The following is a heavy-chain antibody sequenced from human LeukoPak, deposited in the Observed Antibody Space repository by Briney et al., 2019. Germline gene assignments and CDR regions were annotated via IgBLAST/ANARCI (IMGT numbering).Heavy chain of an antibody. D-gene: IGHD6-13*01. CDR2: INHSGST. J-gene: IGHJ4*02. CDR1: GGSFSGYY. V-gene: IGHV4-34*01. CDR3: AIIAAAAPLFDY. Sequence: SETLSLTCAVYGGSFSGYYWTWIRQPPGKGLEWIGEINHSGSTNYNPSLKSRVTISVDTSKNQFSLKLSSVTAADTAVYYCAIIAAAAPLFDYWGQGTLVTVSS.